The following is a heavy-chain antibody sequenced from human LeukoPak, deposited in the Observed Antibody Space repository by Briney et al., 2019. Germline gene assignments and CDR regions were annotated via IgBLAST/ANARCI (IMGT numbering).Heavy chain of an antibody. CDR2: ISYDGSNK. D-gene: IGHD3-22*01. Sequence: GRSLRLSCAASGFTFSNYAMHWVRQAPGMGLEWVALISYDGSNKYYADSMKGRFIISRDNSKNTLYLQFNSLRAEDTAVYYCASAYYYDSSGYYVFGDYWGQGTLVTVSS. CDR3: ASAYYYDSSGYYVFGDY. V-gene: IGHV3-30*04. J-gene: IGHJ4*02. CDR1: GFTFSNYA.